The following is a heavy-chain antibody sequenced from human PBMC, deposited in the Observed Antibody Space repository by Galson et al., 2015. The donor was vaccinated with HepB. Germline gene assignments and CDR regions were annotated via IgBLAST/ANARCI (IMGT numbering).Heavy chain of an antibody. Sequence: SLRLSCAASGFTFSSYAMHWVRQAPGKGLEWVAVISYDGSNKYYADSVKGRFTISRDNSKNTLYLRMNSLRAEDTAVYYCARGRYSGSWYGDYWGQGTLVTVSS. D-gene: IGHD6-13*01. CDR1: GFTFSSYA. V-gene: IGHV3-30-3*01. J-gene: IGHJ4*02. CDR3: ARGRYSGSWYGDY. CDR2: ISYDGSNK.